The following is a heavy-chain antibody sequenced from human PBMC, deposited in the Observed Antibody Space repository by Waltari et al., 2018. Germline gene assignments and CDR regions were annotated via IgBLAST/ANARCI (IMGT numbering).Heavy chain of an antibody. J-gene: IGHJ6*02. CDR3: ARYQGNTTASARYYYYGMDV. CDR1: GYTFTSYG. V-gene: IGHV1-18*01. CDR2: ISAYNGNT. D-gene: IGHD4-4*01. Sequence: VKKPEASVKVSCKASGYTFTSYGISWVRQAPGQGLEWMGWISAYNGNTNYAQKLQGRVTMTTDTSTSTAYMELRSLRSDDTAVYYCARYQGNTTASARYYYYGMDVWGQGTTVTVSS.